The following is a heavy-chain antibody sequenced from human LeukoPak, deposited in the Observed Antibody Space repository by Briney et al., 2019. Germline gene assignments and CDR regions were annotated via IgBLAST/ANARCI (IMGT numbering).Heavy chain of an antibody. CDR3: ARLVCGGGSCPAEFDY. Sequence: PSETLSLTCAVYGGSFSGYYWSWIRQPPGKGLEWIGEINHSGSTNYKPSLKSRVTISIDMSKNQFSLKLSSVTATDTAVYYCARLVCGGGSCPAEFDYWGQGTLVTVSS. CDR2: INHSGST. V-gene: IGHV4-34*01. J-gene: IGHJ4*02. D-gene: IGHD2-15*01. CDR1: GGSFSGYY.